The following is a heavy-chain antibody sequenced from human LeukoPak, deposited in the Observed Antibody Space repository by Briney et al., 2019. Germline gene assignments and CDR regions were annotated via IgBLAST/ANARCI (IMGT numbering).Heavy chain of an antibody. CDR2: LDPEDGET. CDR3: ATDPGGSGGSVYAFDI. CDR1: GYTLTELS. V-gene: IGHV1-24*01. J-gene: IGHJ3*02. Sequence: ASVKVSCKVSGYTLTELSMHWVRQAPGKGLEWMGGLDPEDGETIYAQKFQGRVTMTEDTSTDTAYMELSSLRSEDTAVYYCATDPGGSGGSVYAFDIWGQGTMVTISS. D-gene: IGHD2-15*01.